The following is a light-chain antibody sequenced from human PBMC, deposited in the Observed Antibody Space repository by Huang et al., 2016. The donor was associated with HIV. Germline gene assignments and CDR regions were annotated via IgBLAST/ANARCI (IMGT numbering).Light chain of an antibody. V-gene: IGKV1-5*03. CDR2: QAS. Sequence: DIQMTQSPSTLSASVGDRVTITCRASQIITDSLAWYQQKPGAAPKVLIYQASTLQTGVPSSFIGSGFGTEFTLSISSLQPDDFATYYCQQYSSYSPLTFGGGTKVENK. CDR1: QIITDS. J-gene: IGKJ4*01. CDR3: QQYSSYSPLT.